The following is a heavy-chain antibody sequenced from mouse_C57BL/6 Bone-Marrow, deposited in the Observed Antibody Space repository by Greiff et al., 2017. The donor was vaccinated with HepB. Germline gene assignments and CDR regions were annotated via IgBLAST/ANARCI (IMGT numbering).Heavy chain of an antibody. CDR3: ARDWGVDY. Sequence: EVKVVESGGGLVKPGGSLKLSCAASGFTFSSYAMSWVRQTPEKRLEWVATISDGGSYTYYPDNVKGRFTISRDKAKNNLYLQMSHLKAEDTAVYYCARDWGVDYWGQGTTLTVSS. CDR1: GFTFSSYA. V-gene: IGHV5-4*01. CDR2: ISDGGSYT. J-gene: IGHJ2*01.